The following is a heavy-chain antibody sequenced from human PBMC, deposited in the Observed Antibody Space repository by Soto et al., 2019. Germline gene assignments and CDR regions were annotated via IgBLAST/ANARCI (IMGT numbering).Heavy chain of an antibody. CDR3: ARDKLTGLFAY. CDR1: GGCISSSSYF. V-gene: IGHV4-39*02. D-gene: IGHD2-8*02. CDR2: IYYSGST. Sequence: SSETLSLTCSVSGGCISSSSYFWGWIRQPPGKGLEWIGSIYYSGSTYYNPPLKSRVTVSVDTSKNQFSLKLSSVTAADTAVYYCARDKLTGLFAYWAQGTLVTVSS. J-gene: IGHJ4*02.